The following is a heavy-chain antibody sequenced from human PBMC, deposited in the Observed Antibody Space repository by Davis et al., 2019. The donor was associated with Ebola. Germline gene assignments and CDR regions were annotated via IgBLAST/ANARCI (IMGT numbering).Heavy chain of an antibody. CDR3: AREGDILAGSPFDY. V-gene: IGHV1-69*13. CDR1: GCTFSSYA. D-gene: IGHD3-9*01. CDR2: IIPIFGTA. J-gene: IGHJ4*02. Sequence: SVKVSCKASGCTFSSYAISWVRQAPGQGLEWIGGIIPIFGTANYAQKFQGRVTNTADESTSTAYMELSSLGSEETAVYYCAREGDILAGSPFDYWGQGTLVTVSS.